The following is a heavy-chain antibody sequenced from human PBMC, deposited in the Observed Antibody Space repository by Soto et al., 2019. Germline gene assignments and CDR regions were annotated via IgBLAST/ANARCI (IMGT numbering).Heavy chain of an antibody. V-gene: IGHV4-30-2*01. J-gene: IGHJ5*02. CDR3: AKGSKYYYDSSGSLLGFDP. CDR2: IYHSGST. Sequence: PSETLSLTCAVSGGSISSGGYSWSWIRQPPGKGLEWIGYIYHSGSTYYNPSLKSRVTISVDRSKNQFSLKLNSMTAADTAVYYCAKGSKYYYDSSGSLLGFDPWGQGTLVTVSS. D-gene: IGHD3-22*01. CDR1: GGSISSGGYS.